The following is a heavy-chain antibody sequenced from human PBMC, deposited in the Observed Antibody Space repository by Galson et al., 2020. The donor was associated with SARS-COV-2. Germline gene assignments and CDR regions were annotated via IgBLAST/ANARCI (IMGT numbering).Heavy chain of an antibody. CDR3: ARETYYYGSGGDV. CDR2: IYYSGST. CDR1: GGSISSGGYY. Sequence: SETLSLTCTVSGGSISSGGYYWSWIRQHPGKGLEWIGYIYYSGSTYYNPSLKSRVTISVDTSKNQFSLKLSSVTAADTAVYYCARETYYYGSGGDVWGQGTTVTVAS. J-gene: IGHJ6*02. D-gene: IGHD3-10*01. V-gene: IGHV4-31*03.